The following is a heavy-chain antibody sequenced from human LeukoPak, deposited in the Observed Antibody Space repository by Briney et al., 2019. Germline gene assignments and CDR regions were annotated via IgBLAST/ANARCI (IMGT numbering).Heavy chain of an antibody. Sequence: PGGSLRLSCAASGFTFSSYSMNWVRQAPGKGLEWVSSISSSSSYIYYADTVKGRFTISRDNAKNSLYLQINSLRAEDTAVYYCARGGFLEWLLVDYWGQGTLVTVSS. CDR1: GFTFSSYS. V-gene: IGHV3-21*01. J-gene: IGHJ4*02. D-gene: IGHD3-3*01. CDR2: ISSSSSYI. CDR3: ARGGFLEWLLVDY.